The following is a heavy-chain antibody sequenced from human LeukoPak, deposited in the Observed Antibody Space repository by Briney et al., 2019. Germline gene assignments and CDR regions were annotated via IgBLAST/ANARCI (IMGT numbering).Heavy chain of an antibody. CDR3: ARAAVGATSFFDY. J-gene: IGHJ4*02. D-gene: IGHD1-26*01. CDR2: IYTSGST. V-gene: IGHV4-61*02. Sequence: KPSQTLSLTCTVSGGSISSGSYYWSWIRQPAGKGLEWIGRIYTSGSTNYNPSLKSRVTISVDTSKNQFSLKLSSVTAADTAVYYCARAAVGATSFFDYWGQGTLVTVSS. CDR1: GGSISSGSYY.